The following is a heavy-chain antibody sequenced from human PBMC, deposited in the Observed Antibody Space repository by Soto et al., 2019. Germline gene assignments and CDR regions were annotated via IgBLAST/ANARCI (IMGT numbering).Heavy chain of an antibody. D-gene: IGHD6-13*01. J-gene: IGHJ4*02. Sequence: QVQLQESGPGLVKPSQTLSLICTVSGGSINSGGYYWNWIRQHPGKGLEWIGYIFYSGSTYYNPFLRSRVTISGDTSENQFSLNLSSVTAADTAVYFCARGYRQSGCSSSWVFDYWGQGTLVNVSS. CDR1: GGSINSGGYY. V-gene: IGHV4-31*03. CDR3: ARGYRQSGCSSSWVFDY. CDR2: IFYSGST.